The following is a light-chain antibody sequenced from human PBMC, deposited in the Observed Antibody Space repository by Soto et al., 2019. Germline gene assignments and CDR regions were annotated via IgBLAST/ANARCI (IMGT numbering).Light chain of an antibody. V-gene: IGKV1-8*01. Sequence: AIRMTQSQSSFSASTGDRVTITCRAVDGISIFLAWYQQKPGKAPKLLIYAASTLQSGVPPRFSGSGSGTDFTLAISSLQPEDSATYYCLQDINYPWTFGQGTKVDIK. CDR2: AAS. CDR3: LQDINYPWT. CDR1: DGISIF. J-gene: IGKJ1*01.